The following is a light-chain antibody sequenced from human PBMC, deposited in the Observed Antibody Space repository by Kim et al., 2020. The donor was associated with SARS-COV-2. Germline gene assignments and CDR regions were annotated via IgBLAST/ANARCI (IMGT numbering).Light chain of an antibody. CDR3: QQYNNWWT. J-gene: IGKJ1*01. Sequence: EIVLTQSPDTLSLSPGERATLSCRASQSVSNNYLAWYQQKPGQAPRLLIYGASTRATGIPARFSGSGSGTEFTLTISSLQSEDFAVYYCQQYNNWWTFGQGTKVDIK. V-gene: IGKV3-15*01. CDR2: GAS. CDR1: QSVSNN.